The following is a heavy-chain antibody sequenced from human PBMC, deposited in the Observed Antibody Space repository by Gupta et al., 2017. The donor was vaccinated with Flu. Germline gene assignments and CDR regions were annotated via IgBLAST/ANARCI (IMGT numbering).Heavy chain of an antibody. D-gene: IGHD4-4*01. V-gene: IGHV4-34*01. CDR3: ARNYLVGGSNYAPFDY. Sequence: WIRQPPGKGLEWIGEINHSGSTNYNPSLKSRVTISVDTSKNQFSLKLSSVTAADTAVYYCARNYLVGGSNYAPFDYWGQGTLVTVSS. CDR2: INHSGST. J-gene: IGHJ4*02.